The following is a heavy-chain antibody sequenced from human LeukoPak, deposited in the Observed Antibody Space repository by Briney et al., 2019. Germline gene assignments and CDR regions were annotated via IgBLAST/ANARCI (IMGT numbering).Heavy chain of an antibody. J-gene: IGHJ6*02. V-gene: IGHV4-34*01. CDR2: INHSGSA. CDR1: GGSFSGYY. CDR3: ASKGYGDYEYYYYGMDV. D-gene: IGHD4-17*01. Sequence: PSETLSLTCAVYGGSFSGYYWSWIRQPPGKGLEWIGEINHSGSANYNPSLKSRVTISVDTSKNQFSLKLSSVTAADTAVYYCASKGYGDYEYYYYGMDVWGQGTTVTVSS.